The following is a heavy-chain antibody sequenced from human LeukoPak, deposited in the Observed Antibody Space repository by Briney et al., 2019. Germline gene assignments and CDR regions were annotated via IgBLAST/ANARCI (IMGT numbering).Heavy chain of an antibody. Sequence: PSETLSLTRTVSGGSISSYYWSWIRQPPGKGREWIGYIYYSGSTNYNPSLKSRVTISVDTSKNQFSLKLSSVTAADTAVYYCAREYCSGGSCYLGSWYFDLWGRGTLVTVSS. CDR2: IYYSGST. CDR3: AREYCSGGSCYLGSWYFDL. J-gene: IGHJ2*01. D-gene: IGHD2-15*01. V-gene: IGHV4-59*01. CDR1: GGSISSYY.